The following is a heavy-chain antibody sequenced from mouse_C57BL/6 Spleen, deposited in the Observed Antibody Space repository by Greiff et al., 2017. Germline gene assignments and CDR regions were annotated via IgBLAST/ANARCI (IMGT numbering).Heavy chain of an antibody. CDR2: IYPSDSET. J-gene: IGHJ3*01. Sequence: VQLQQSGAELVRPGSSVKLSCKASGYTFTSYWMDWVKQRPGQGLEWIGNIYPSDSETHYNQKFKDKATLTVDKSSSTAYMQRSSLTSEDSAVYYCARGDYGSSLAWFAYWGQGTLVTVSA. D-gene: IGHD1-1*01. CDR1: GYTFTSYW. CDR3: ARGDYGSSLAWFAY. V-gene: IGHV1-61*01.